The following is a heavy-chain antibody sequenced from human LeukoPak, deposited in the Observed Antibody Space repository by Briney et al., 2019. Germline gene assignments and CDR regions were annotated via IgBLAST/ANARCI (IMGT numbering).Heavy chain of an antibody. Sequence: SETLSLTCTVSGGSISSYYWSWIRQPPGKGLEWIAYIYSSGTTNYNPSLKSRDTISIDTSKNQFSLKLSSVTAADTAVYYCARDQTDKGDAFDMWGQGRLVTVSS. CDR3: ARDQTDKGDAFDM. CDR1: GGSISSYY. J-gene: IGHJ3*02. CDR2: IYSSGTT. D-gene: IGHD2-21*02. V-gene: IGHV4-59*01.